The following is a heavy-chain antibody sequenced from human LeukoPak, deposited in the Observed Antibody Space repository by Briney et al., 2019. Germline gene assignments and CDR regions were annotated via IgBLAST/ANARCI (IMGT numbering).Heavy chain of an antibody. D-gene: IGHD3-10*01. CDR3: AKERGELELRPTFPVF. CDR1: GYTFTTYG. CDR2: ISAYDGDT. J-gene: IGHJ4*02. Sequence: ASVKVSCKASGYTFTTYGFTWVRQAPGQGLEWVGWISAYDGDTHYGKKFQGRFTMTTDTSTNTASLELRSLVSDDTAVYYCAKERGELELRPTFPVFWGQGALVTVSS. V-gene: IGHV1-18*01.